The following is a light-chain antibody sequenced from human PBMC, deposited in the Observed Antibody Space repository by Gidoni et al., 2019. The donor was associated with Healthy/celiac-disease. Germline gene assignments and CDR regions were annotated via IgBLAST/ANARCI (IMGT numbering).Light chain of an antibody. CDR3: QQYGSSPPWT. CDR1: QSVSSSY. V-gene: IGKV3-20*01. J-gene: IGKJ1*01. Sequence: EFVLTQSPGTLSLSPGERATLSCRASQSVSSSYLAWYQQKPGEAPRLLIYGASSRATGLPDRFSGSGSGTDFPLTISRLEPEDVAVYYCQQYGSSPPWTFGQGTKVEIK. CDR2: GAS.